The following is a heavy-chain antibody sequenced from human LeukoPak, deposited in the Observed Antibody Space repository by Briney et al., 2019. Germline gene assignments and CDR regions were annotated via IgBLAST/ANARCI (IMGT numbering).Heavy chain of an antibody. CDR1: GFTFNSYA. D-gene: IGHD3-10*01. CDR2: ISYDGSSK. Sequence: GGSLRLSCAASGFTFNSYAMHWVRQAPGKGLEWVALISYDGSSKYYAGAVKGRFTISRDNSKNSLYLQMNSLRAEDTAVYYCARDRGYYYGSGSYYLDYWGQGTLVTVSS. CDR3: ARDRGYYYGSGSYYLDY. J-gene: IGHJ4*02. V-gene: IGHV3-30*04.